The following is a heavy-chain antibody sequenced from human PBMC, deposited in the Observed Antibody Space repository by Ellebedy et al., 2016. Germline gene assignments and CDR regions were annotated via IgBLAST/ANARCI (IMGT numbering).Heavy chain of an antibody. J-gene: IGHJ4*02. D-gene: IGHD3-3*01. CDR3: ARDGSEWSRDY. Sequence: GGSLRLXXAASGFTFSTFFMTWVRQAPGKGLEWVATIVFSGAAAYYADSVKGRFIISRDNTKNSLFLQMNSLEVEDTAVYYCARDGSEWSRDYWGQGTLVTVAS. V-gene: IGHV3-21*01. CDR1: GFTFSTFF. CDR2: IVFSGAAA.